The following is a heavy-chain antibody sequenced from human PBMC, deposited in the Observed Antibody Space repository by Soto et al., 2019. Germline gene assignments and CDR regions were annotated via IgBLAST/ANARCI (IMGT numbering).Heavy chain of an antibody. CDR1: GFTFSSYA. Sequence: PGGSLRLSCAASGFTFSSYAVSWVRQAPGKGLEWVSVISGSGDSTYYADSVKGRFTISRDNSKNTLYLQMNSLRAEDTAVYYCAKRSSSSTFDYWGQGTLVTVSS. CDR3: AKRSSSSTFDY. CDR2: ISGSGDST. V-gene: IGHV3-23*01. D-gene: IGHD6-6*01. J-gene: IGHJ4*02.